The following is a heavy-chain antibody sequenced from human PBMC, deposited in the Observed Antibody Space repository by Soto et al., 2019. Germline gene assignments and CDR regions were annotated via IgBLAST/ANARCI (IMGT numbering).Heavy chain of an antibody. J-gene: IGHJ4*02. Sequence: EVQLVESGGGLVQPGGSLRLSCSASGFTFNDNPMYWVRQAPGKGLEYVSLISANGGSTHYADSVKGRFSISRDNSKNTLYLQMCSLRAEDTAVYYCVKGAVWLQDVDYWGQGTLVTVSS. V-gene: IGHV3-64D*08. CDR1: GFTFNDNP. CDR3: VKGAVWLQDVDY. CDR2: ISANGGST. D-gene: IGHD5-12*01.